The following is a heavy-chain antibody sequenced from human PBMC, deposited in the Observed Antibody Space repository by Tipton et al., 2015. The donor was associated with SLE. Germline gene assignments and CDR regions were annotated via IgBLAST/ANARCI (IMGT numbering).Heavy chain of an antibody. Sequence: TLSLTCTVSGGSISCYYWSWFRQPPGKGLEYIGFIYYSVTTHYNPSLKSRVTISADTSKNQFSLRLTSVTAADTAVYYCARSAFCGGDCYFDWGQGTLVTVSS. CDR1: GGSISCYY. V-gene: IGHV4-59*01. D-gene: IGHD2-21*01. CDR3: ARSAFCGGDCYFD. J-gene: IGHJ4*02. CDR2: IYYSVTT.